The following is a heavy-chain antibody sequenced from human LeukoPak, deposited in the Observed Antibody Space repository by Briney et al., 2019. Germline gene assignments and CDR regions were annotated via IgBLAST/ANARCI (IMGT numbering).Heavy chain of an antibody. V-gene: IGHV3-23*01. CDR3: ANIRSGWHDFDH. J-gene: IGHJ4*02. Sequence: PGGSLRLSCAASGFTVSGYAMSWVRQVPGKGLEWVSVIRSNGDTTYYADSVKGRFTISRDNSKNTLYLQMNNLRAEDTALYFCANIRSGWHDFDHWGQGTLVTVSS. D-gene: IGHD6-19*01. CDR2: IRSNGDTT. CDR1: GFTVSGYA.